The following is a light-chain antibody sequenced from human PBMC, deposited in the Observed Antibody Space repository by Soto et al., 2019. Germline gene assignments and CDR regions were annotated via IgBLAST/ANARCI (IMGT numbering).Light chain of an antibody. CDR2: KAS. CDR1: QTISSW. V-gene: IGKV1-5*03. CDR3: QQIKNYPLT. J-gene: IGKJ5*01. Sequence: DIQMTQSPSTLSGSVGDRVTITCRASQTISSWLAWYQQKPGKAPKLLIYKASTLKSGVPSRFTGSGSGTEFTLTISSLQHDDFPAYYCQQIKNYPLTFGGGTRLEIK.